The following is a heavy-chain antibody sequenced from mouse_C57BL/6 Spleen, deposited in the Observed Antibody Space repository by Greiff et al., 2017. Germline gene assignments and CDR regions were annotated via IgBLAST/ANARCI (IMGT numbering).Heavy chain of an antibody. Sequence: VQLQQSGAELVRPGTSVKVSCKASGYAFTNYLIEWVKQRPGQGLEWIGVINPGSGGTNYNEKFKGKATLTADKSSSTAYMQLSSLTSEDSAVYFCAREGVYYGNYEAMDYWGQGTSVTVSS. D-gene: IGHD2-1*01. J-gene: IGHJ4*01. CDR2: INPGSGGT. CDR3: AREGVYYGNYEAMDY. V-gene: IGHV1-54*01. CDR1: GYAFTNYL.